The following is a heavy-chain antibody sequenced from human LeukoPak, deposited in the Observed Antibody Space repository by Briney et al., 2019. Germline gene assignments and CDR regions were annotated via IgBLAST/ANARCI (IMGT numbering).Heavy chain of an antibody. V-gene: IGHV3-30*03. D-gene: IGHD2-21*01. Sequence: GGSLRLSCAASGFSFTTYGMHWVRQAPLKGLEWLAAISYDGRNQNYADSVKGRFTISRDNAKNSLYLQMNSLRAEDTAVYYCARYCGGDCYGMDVWGQGTTVTVSS. CDR2: ISYDGRNQ. CDR1: GFSFTTYG. CDR3: ARYCGGDCYGMDV. J-gene: IGHJ6*02.